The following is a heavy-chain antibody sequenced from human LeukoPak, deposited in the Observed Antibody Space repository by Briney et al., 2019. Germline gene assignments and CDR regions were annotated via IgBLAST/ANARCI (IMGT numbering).Heavy chain of an antibody. CDR2: ISNSGGST. D-gene: IGHD3/OR15-3a*01. CDR3: AKGRGLVSPDDH. Sequence: GGSLRLSCAASGFTFSSHTMTWVRQAPGKGLEWVSAISNSGGSTYYADSVKGRFTISRDNSKNTLYLQMNSLKAEDMAVYYCAKGRGLVSPDDHWGQGTLVTVSS. CDR1: GFTFSSHT. J-gene: IGHJ4*02. V-gene: IGHV3-23*01.